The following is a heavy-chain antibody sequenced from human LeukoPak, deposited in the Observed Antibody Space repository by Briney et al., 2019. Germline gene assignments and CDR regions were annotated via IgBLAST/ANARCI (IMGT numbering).Heavy chain of an antibody. CDR2: ISSSSSYI. V-gene: IGHV3-21*01. CDR3: ARVGFLEWLPDYYYYGMDV. D-gene: IGHD3-3*01. J-gene: IGHJ6*02. Sequence: GRSLRLSCAASGFTFSSYSMNWVRQAQGKGLDWVSSISSSSSYIYYADPVKGRFTISRDNAKNSLYLQMNSLRAEDTAVYYCARVGFLEWLPDYYYYGMDVWGRGTTVTVSS. CDR1: GFTFSSYS.